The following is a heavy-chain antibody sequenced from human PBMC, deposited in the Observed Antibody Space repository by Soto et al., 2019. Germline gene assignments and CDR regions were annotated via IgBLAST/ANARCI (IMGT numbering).Heavy chain of an antibody. CDR3: AKDWGETGWYKWFAS. D-gene: IGHD6-19*01. J-gene: IGHJ5*01. V-gene: IGHV3-30*18. Sequence: QVQLVESGGGLVQPGTSLRLSCAASGFTFSTHGMHWVRQAPGKGLEWVAMISHDGSAKHYVDSVKGRFTTSRDTSKTTLFLPMDSLRVEDTAIYYCAKDWGETGWYKWFASWGQGTLVTVSS. CDR1: GFTFSTHG. CDR2: ISHDGSAK.